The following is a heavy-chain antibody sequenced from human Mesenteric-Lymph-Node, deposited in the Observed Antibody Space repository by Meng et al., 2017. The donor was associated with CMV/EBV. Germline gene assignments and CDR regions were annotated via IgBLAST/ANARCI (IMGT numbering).Heavy chain of an antibody. CDR2: MNPNSGNT. Sequence: TSYDLNWVRQATRQGLEWMGWMNPNSGNTGYAQKFQGRVTMTRNTSISTAYMELSSLRSEDTAVYYCARDEKRKYYYGSGKRPRWFDPWGQGTLVTVSS. D-gene: IGHD3-10*01. V-gene: IGHV1-8*01. CDR1: TSYD. CDR3: ARDEKRKYYYGSGKRPRWFDP. J-gene: IGHJ5*02.